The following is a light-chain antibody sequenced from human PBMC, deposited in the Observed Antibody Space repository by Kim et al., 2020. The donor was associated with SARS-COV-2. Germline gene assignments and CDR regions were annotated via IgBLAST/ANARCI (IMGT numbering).Light chain of an antibody. CDR2: EVN. J-gene: IGLJ2*01. V-gene: IGLV2-8*01. CDR1: SSDVGGYNY. CDR3: SSFAGSNNPVV. Sequence: QSALTQPPSASGSHGQSVTISCTGTSSDVGGYNYVSWYQQHPGKAPKFIIYEVNKRPSGVPDRFSGSKSGNTASLTVSGLQAEDEADYYCSSFAGSNNPVVFGGGTQLTVL.